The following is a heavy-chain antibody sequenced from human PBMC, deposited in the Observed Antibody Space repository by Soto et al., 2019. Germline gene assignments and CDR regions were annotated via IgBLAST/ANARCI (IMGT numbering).Heavy chain of an antibody. V-gene: IGHV3-66*04. CDR1: GFIISNDY. D-gene: IGHD4-17*01. CDR3: ARHDYLDP. J-gene: IGHJ5*02. Sequence: EVQLVESGGALVKPGGSLRLSCAASGFIISNDYMSWDRQAPGRGLERVSVTYSGADATSYADSVMGRFTVSRDNFKNTVFLQMNSLRVEDTAMYYCARHDYLDPWGQGTLVTVSS. CDR2: TYSGADAT.